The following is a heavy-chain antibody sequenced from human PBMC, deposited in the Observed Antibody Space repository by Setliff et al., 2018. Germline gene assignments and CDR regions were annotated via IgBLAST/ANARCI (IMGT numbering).Heavy chain of an antibody. D-gene: IGHD5-18*01. J-gene: IGHJ4*02. Sequence: GASVKVSCKASGYTSTSYGISWVRQAPGQGLEWMGWISGYNGNTNYAQKIQGRVTMTTDTSTSTAYMEVRSLRSDDTAVYYCARDIATGGYTYGFFYWGQGAMVTVSS. CDR2: ISGYNGNT. V-gene: IGHV1-18*01. CDR1: GYTSTSYG. CDR3: ARDIATGGYTYGFFY.